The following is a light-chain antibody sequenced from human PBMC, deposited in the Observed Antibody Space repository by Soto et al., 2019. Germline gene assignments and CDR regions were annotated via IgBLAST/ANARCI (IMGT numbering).Light chain of an antibody. J-gene: IGKJ2*01. CDR3: QQRSNWPYT. Sequence: EIVLTQSPATLSLSPGERATLSCRVSQSVSSYLAWYQQKPGQAPRLLIYDASNRATGIPARFSGSGSGTDFTLTISSLEPEDFAVYSCQQRSNWPYTFGQGTKLEIK. V-gene: IGKV3-11*01. CDR1: QSVSSY. CDR2: DAS.